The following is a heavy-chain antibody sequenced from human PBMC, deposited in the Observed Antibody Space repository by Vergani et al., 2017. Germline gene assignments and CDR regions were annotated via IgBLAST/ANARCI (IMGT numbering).Heavy chain of an antibody. CDR1: GFTFSNYA. CDR2: IYYSGST. Sequence: VQLLESGGGLVQPGGSLRLSCAASGFTFSNYAMSWVRQAPGKGLEWIGYIYYSGSTNYNPSLKSRVTISVDTSKNQFSLKLSSVTAADTAVYYCARLSKRVVAGYWGQGTLVTVSS. V-gene: IGHV4-59*08. D-gene: IGHD2-15*01. CDR3: ARLSKRVVAGY. J-gene: IGHJ4*02.